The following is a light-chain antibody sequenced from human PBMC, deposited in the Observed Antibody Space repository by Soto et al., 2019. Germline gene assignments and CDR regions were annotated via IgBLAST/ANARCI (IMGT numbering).Light chain of an antibody. CDR1: QSISSTY. Sequence: EIVLTQSPGTLSVSPGERATLFCRARQSISSTYLAWYQKKPGQAPRLLLYGAFNRATGIPDRFSGSGSGTYLTLTISRLEPEDCAFYYCQQYGSSSFAFGPGTKVEIK. J-gene: IGKJ3*01. V-gene: IGKV3-20*01. CDR2: GAF. CDR3: QQYGSSSFA.